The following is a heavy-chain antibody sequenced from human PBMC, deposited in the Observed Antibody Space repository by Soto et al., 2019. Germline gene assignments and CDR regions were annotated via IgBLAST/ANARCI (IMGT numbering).Heavy chain of an antibody. V-gene: IGHV4-31*03. CDR1: GGSINSDYSY. D-gene: IGHD3-16*01. CDR3: ARAPQVNFDYIWGRNGEHDAFDI. J-gene: IGHJ3*02. Sequence: PLQTMSLTRTVSGGSINSDYSYWRWISQPPGKGLEWIGYIYYSGSTYYSPSLKSRVTISVDTSKNQFSLKLSSVTAADTAVYYCARAPQVNFDYIWGRNGEHDAFDIWGQGTMVTVSS. CDR2: IYYSGST.